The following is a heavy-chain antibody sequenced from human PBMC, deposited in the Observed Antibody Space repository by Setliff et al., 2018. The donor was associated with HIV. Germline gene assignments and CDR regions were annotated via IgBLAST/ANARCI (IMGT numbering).Heavy chain of an antibody. Sequence: PSETLSLTCTVSGGSISSYYWSWIRQPPGKGLEWIGYIYYSGSTNYNPSLKSRVTISVDTSKNQFSLKLSSVTAADTAVYYCARVSDSSGRYGNYYYYYGMDVWGQGTTVTVSS. CDR2: IYYSGST. J-gene: IGHJ6*02. V-gene: IGHV4-59*01. D-gene: IGHD6-19*01. CDR3: ARVSDSSGRYGNYYYYYGMDV. CDR1: GGSISSYY.